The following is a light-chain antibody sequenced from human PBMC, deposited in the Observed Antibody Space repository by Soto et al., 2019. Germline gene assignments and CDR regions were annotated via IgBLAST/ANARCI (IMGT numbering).Light chain of an antibody. Sequence: QSALTQPASVSGSPGQSITISCTGTSSDVGGYNYVSWYQQHPGKAPKLMIYDVSNRHSGVSNRFSGSKSGNTASLTISGLQAEDEAGYYCSSYTSSSTLVFGTGSKVTVL. CDR2: DVS. CDR3: SSYTSSSTLV. CDR1: SSDVGGYNY. J-gene: IGLJ1*01. V-gene: IGLV2-14*01.